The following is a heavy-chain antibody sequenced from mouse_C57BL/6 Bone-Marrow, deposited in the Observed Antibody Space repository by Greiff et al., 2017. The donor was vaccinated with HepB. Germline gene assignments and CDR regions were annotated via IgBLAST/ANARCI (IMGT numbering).Heavy chain of an antibody. J-gene: IGHJ1*03. CDR2: ISYDGSN. CDR1: GYSITSGYY. V-gene: IGHV3-6*01. CDR3: AREDYGSSYYWYFDV. D-gene: IGHD1-1*01. Sequence: EVKLEESGPGLVKPSQSLSLTCSVTGYSITSGYYWNWIRQFPGNKLEWMCYISYDGSNNYNPSLKNRISITRDTSKNQFFLKLNSVTTEDTATYYCAREDYGSSYYWYFDVWGTGTTVTVSS.